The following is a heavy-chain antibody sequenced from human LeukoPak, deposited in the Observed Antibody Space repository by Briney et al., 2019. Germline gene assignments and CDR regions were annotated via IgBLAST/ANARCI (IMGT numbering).Heavy chain of an antibody. J-gene: IGHJ3*01. D-gene: IGHD4-17*01. V-gene: IGHV2-5*02. CDR3: AHSGTVTSPHDAFDV. CDR2: IYWDDDK. CDR1: GFSLSSSGGG. Sequence: SGPTLVKPTQTLALTCTFSGFSLSSSGGGVGLIRQPPGKALEWLALIYWDDDKRYSPSLKSRLTITKDTSKNQVVLTLTNMDPVGTGTYYCAHSGTVTSPHDAFDVWGQGTMVTVSS.